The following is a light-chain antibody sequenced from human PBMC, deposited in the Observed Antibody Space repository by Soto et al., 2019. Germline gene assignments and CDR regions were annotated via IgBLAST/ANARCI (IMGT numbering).Light chain of an antibody. CDR3: SSYTSSYTWI. J-gene: IGLJ3*02. V-gene: IGLV2-14*03. CDR2: GVT. Sequence: QSALTQPASVSGSPGQSITISCSGTTNDAGGYNYVSWYQQHPGKAPKLLIYGVTDRPSGVSSRFSGSKSGNAASLTISGLQAEDEGDYYCSSYTSSYTWIFGGGTKLTVL. CDR1: TNDAGGYNY.